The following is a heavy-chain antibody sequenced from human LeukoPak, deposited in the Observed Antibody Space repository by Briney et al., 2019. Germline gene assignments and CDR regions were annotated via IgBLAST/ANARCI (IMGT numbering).Heavy chain of an antibody. CDR3: ARAAWIDYYYYMHV. J-gene: IGHJ6*03. Sequence: GGSLRLSCAASGFTVSRNYMTWVRQAPGKGLEWVSVIYSSGTTYYADSVKGRFTISRDNSKNTLYLQMNSLRAEDTAVYYCARAAWIDYYYYMHVWGKGTTVTISS. D-gene: IGHD2-2*03. CDR2: IYSSGTT. V-gene: IGHV3-53*01. CDR1: GFTVSRNY.